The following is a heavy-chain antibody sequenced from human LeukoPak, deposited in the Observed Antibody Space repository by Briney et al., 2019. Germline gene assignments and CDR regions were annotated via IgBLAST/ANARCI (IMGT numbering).Heavy chain of an antibody. Sequence: SETLSLTCTVSGVSISSYYWSWIRQPPGKGLEWIGYIYTSGSTNYNPSLKSRVTISVGTSKNQFSLKLSSVTAADTAVYYCARHWELLEGDYYYYYMDVWGKGTTVTVSS. V-gene: IGHV4-4*09. J-gene: IGHJ6*03. CDR3: ARHWELLEGDYYYYYMDV. D-gene: IGHD1-26*01. CDR2: IYTSGST. CDR1: GVSISSYY.